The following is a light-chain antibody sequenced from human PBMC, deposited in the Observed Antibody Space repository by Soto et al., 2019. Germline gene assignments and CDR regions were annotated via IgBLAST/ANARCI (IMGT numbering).Light chain of an antibody. Sequence: DIQLTQSPSFLSASVGDSATITCRASQGISSYLAWYQQKPGKAPKLLIDAASTLQSGVPSRFGGSGSGTGFTLTISSLQPEDFATYYCQQLNSYPLTFGEGTKVVIK. V-gene: IGKV1-9*01. CDR3: QQLNSYPLT. J-gene: IGKJ1*01. CDR1: QGISSY. CDR2: AAS.